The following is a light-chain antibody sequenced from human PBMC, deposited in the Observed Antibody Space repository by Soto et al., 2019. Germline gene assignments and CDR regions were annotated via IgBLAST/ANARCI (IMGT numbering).Light chain of an antibody. CDR2: SAS. CDR3: QQSLTMPLT. Sequence: TQMTQSPSTLSASVGDSVSITCRASRDIGTWLAWYQQKPGQAPKLLIRSASTLQRGVPSRFSGSGSRTDFTLTITNLQPDDIATYYCQQSLTMPLTFGHGTRLHIK. CDR1: RDIGTW. V-gene: IGKV1-5*01. J-gene: IGKJ5*01.